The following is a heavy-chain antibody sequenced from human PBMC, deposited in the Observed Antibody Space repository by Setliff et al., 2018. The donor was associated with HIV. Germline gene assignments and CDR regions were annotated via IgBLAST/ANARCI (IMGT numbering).Heavy chain of an antibody. J-gene: IGHJ3*02. V-gene: IGHV1-69*05. CDR2: IVPILNTG. Sequence: SVKVSCKASGGTFRSHEISWVRQAPGQGLEWMGGIVPILNTGNYAPKFQGRVTMTIDTSTSTAYLELRSLRSDDTAVYYCARVGPESLPYTWDDEADTFDIWGQGTMVTVSS. CDR3: ARVGPESLPYTWDDEADTFDI. CDR1: GGTFRSHE. D-gene: IGHD1-1*01.